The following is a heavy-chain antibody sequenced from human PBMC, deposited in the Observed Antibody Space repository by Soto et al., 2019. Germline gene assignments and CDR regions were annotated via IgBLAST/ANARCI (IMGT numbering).Heavy chain of an antibody. J-gene: IGHJ4*02. D-gene: IGHD4-17*01. CDR3: ARGDDYGDYGFDY. CDR2: INAGNGNT. Sequence: ASVKVSCKASGYTFTSYAMHWVRQAPGQRLERMGWINAGNGNTKYSQKFQGRVTITRDTSASTAYMELSSLRSEDTAVYYCARGDDYGDYGFDYWGQGTLVTVSS. CDR1: GYTFTSYA. V-gene: IGHV1-3*01.